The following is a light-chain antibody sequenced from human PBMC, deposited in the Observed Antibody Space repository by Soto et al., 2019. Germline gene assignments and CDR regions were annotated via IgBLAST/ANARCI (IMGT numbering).Light chain of an antibody. J-gene: IGLJ1*01. CDR3: SSHGGSNAFYV. V-gene: IGLV2-14*01. CDR2: EVG. CDR1: SSDIGAYNY. Sequence: QSALTQPASVSGSPGQSITISCTGTSSDIGAYNYVSWYQQYPGKAPKLLIHEVGNRPSGVSARFSASKSGNTASLTISGHLAEDEADYYCSSHGGSNAFYVFGTGTKLTVL.